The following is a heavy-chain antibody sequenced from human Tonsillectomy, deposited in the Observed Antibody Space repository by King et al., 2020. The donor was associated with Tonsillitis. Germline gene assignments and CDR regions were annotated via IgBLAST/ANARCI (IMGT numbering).Heavy chain of an antibody. CDR1: GFSFSTYW. CDR3: ERDMTPYDINFYYDGLDI. D-gene: IGHD3-22*01. J-gene: IGHJ3*02. Sequence: VQLVESGGGLVQPGGSLRLSCAASGFSFSTYWMTWVRQAPGKGLEWVANIKRDGSQKNYVDSVEGRFTISRDNAKYSVYLKMNSLRAEDTAVYYCERDMTPYDINFYYDGLDIWGQGTMVTVSS. CDR2: IKRDGSQK. V-gene: IGHV3-7*03.